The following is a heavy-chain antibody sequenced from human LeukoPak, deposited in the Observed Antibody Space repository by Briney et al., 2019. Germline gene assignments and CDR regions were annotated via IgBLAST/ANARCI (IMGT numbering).Heavy chain of an antibody. CDR3: AKDGETMDYFDY. J-gene: IGHJ4*02. V-gene: IGHV3-21*04. CDR1: GFTFSTCN. D-gene: IGHD3-10*01. CDR2: ISSSSSYI. Sequence: GGSLRLSCAASGFTFSTCNMNWVRQAPGKGLEWVSSISSSSSYIYYADSVKGRFTISRDNSKNSLYLQMNSLRTEDTALYYCAKDGETMDYFDYWGQGTLVTVSS.